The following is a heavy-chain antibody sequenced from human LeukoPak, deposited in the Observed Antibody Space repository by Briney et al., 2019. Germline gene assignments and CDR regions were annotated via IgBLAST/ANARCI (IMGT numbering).Heavy chain of an antibody. CDR1: GFTFSGFW. J-gene: IGHJ5*02. V-gene: IGHV3-7*01. Sequence: GGSLRLSCAVSGFTFSGFWMSWSRQAPGKGLEWVASINSDGSEGYYADSVKGRFTISRDNSKNTLYLQMNSLRAEDTAVYYCARDNSSSWYDWFDPWGQGTLVTVSS. CDR3: ARDNSSSWYDWFDP. D-gene: IGHD6-13*01. CDR2: INSDGSEG.